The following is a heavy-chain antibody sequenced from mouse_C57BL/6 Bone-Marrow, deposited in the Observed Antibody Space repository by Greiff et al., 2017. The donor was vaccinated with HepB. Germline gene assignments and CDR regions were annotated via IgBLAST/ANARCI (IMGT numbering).Heavy chain of an antibody. CDR2: ISYDGSN. Sequence: ESGPGLVKPSQSLSLTCSVTGYSITSGYYWNWIRQFPGNKLEWMGYISYDGSNNYNPSLKNRISITRDTSKNQFFLKLNSVTTEDTATYYCASGGYDGYSYFDVWGTGTTVTVSS. D-gene: IGHD2-3*01. J-gene: IGHJ1*03. CDR3: ASGGYDGYSYFDV. CDR1: GYSITSGYY. V-gene: IGHV3-6*01.